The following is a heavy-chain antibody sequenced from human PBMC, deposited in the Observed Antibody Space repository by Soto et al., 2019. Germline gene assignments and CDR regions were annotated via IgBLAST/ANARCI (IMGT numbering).Heavy chain of an antibody. J-gene: IGHJ4*02. CDR2: IRSKAYGGTT. V-gene: IGHV3-49*04. CDR1: GFTFGDYA. Sequence: SLRLSCTASGFTFGDYAMSWVRQAPGKGLEWVGFIRSKAYGGTTEYAASVKGRFTISSDDSKSIAYLQMNSLKTEDTAVYYCTRGSGVLLWFGELGRLFDYWGQGTLVTVSS. CDR3: TRGSGVLLWFGELGRLFDY. D-gene: IGHD3-10*01.